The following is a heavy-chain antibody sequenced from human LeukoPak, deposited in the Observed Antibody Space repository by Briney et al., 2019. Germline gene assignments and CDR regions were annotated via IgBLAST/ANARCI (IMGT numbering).Heavy chain of an antibody. CDR3: ARENSGSYYQFDC. D-gene: IGHD1-26*01. Sequence: GGSLRLSCAASGFTFSNYWMHWVRQAPGKGLVWVSRINSDARSTSYADSVKGRFTISRDNAKNSLYLQMNSLRPEDTAVYYCARENSGSYYQFDCWGQGTLVTVSS. J-gene: IGHJ4*02. V-gene: IGHV3-74*01. CDR1: GFTFSNYW. CDR2: INSDARST.